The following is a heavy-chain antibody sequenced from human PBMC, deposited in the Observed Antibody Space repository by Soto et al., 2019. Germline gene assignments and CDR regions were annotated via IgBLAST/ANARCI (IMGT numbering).Heavy chain of an antibody. D-gene: IGHD3-22*01. Sequence: PGGSLRLSCAASGFTFSSYAMHWVRQAPGKGLEWVAVISYDGSNKYYADSVKGRFTISRDNSKNTLYLQMNSLRAEDTAVYYCAKDLYDSSGYPAGYWGQGTLVTVSS. J-gene: IGHJ4*02. CDR1: GFTFSSYA. CDR2: ISYDGSNK. V-gene: IGHV3-30*04. CDR3: AKDLYDSSGYPAGY.